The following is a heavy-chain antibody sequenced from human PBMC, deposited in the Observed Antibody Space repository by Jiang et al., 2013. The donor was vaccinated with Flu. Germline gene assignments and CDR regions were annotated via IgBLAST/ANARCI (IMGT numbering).Heavy chain of an antibody. CDR2: IIAIFGTT. Sequence: VQLVESGAEVKKPGSSVKVSCRASGGIFRSNGISWVRQAPGQGLEWMGGIIAIFGTTNYAQKFQGRVTIAADESTSTVYMELSSLRSGDTAMYYCARSSGYSYDYFDHWGQGTLVHRLL. CDR1: GGIFRSNG. D-gene: IGHD3-22*01. J-gene: IGHJ4*02. V-gene: IGHV1-69*01. CDR3: ARSSGYSYDYFDH.